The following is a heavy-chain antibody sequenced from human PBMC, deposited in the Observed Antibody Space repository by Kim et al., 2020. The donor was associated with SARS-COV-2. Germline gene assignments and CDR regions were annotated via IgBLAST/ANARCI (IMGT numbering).Heavy chain of an antibody. CDR1: GDSVSSNSAA. CDR2: TYYRSKWYN. V-gene: IGHV6-1*01. D-gene: IGHD6-13*01. J-gene: IGHJ4*02. Sequence: SQTLSLTCAISGDSVSSNSAAWNWIRQSPSRGLEWLGRTYYRSKWYNDYAVSVKSRITINPDTSKNQFSLQLNSVTPEDTAVYYCARGPPPGIAAAGNIDYWGQGTLVTVSS. CDR3: ARGPPPGIAAAGNIDY.